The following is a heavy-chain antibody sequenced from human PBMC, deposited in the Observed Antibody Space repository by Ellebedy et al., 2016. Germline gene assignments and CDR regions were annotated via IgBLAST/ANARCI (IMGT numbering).Heavy chain of an antibody. V-gene: IGHV5-51*01. D-gene: IGHD5-18*01. J-gene: IGHJ6*02. Sequence: GGSLRLXCKGSGYSFTSYWIGWVRQMPGKGLEWMGIIYPGDSDTRYSPSFQGQVTISADKSISTAYLQWSSLKASDTAMYYCARFLGGGSWIQLNYGMDVWGQGTTVTVSS. CDR2: IYPGDSDT. CDR1: GYSFTSYW. CDR3: ARFLGGGSWIQLNYGMDV.